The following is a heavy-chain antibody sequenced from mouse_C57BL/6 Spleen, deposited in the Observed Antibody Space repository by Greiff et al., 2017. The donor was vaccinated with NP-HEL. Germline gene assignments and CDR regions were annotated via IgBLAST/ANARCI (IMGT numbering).Heavy chain of an antibody. V-gene: IGHV1-42*01. Sequence: EVKLMESGPELVKPGASVKISCTASGYSFTGYYMHWVKQSPEKSLEWIGEINPSTGGTTYNQKFQAKATLTVDKSSSTAYMQLKSLTSEDSAVYYCARKDYGSSWGFAYWGQGTLVTVSA. J-gene: IGHJ3*01. CDR1: GYSFTGYY. CDR2: INPSTGGT. CDR3: ARKDYGSSWGFAY. D-gene: IGHD1-1*01.